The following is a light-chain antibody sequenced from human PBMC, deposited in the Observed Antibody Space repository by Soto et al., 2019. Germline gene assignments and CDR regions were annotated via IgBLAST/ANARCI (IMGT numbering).Light chain of an antibody. CDR1: SSDVGGYNY. Sequence: QSVLTQPASVSGSPGQSITISCTGTSSDVGGYNYVSWYQQHPGKAPKLMIYEVSNRPSGVSNRFSGSKSGNTASLTISGLLAEDEADYYCSSYTSSSVVFGGGTKLTVL. CDR2: EVS. J-gene: IGLJ2*01. CDR3: SSYTSSSVV. V-gene: IGLV2-14*01.